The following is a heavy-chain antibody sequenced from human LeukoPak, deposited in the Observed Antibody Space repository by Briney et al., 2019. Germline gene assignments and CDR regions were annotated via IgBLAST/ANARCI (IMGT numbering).Heavy chain of an antibody. CDR1: GFTFSSYA. D-gene: IGHD3-10*01. Sequence: PGGSLRLSCAASGFTFSSYAMSWVRQAPGKGLEWVSAISGSGGSTYYADSVKGRFTISRDNSKNTLYLQMNSLRAEDTAVYYCAKFGLLSGRPEYYYGSGSYPVYDDILRQEGSYYYYGMDVWGQGTTVTVSS. V-gene: IGHV3-23*01. CDR2: ISGSGGST. J-gene: IGHJ6*02. CDR3: AKFGLLSGRPEYYYGSGSYPVYDDILRQEGSYYYYGMDV.